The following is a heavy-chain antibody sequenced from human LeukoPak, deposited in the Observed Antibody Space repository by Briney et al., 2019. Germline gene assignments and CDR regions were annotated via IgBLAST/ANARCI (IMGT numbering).Heavy chain of an antibody. Sequence: PSETLSLTCAVYGGSFSGYYWSWIRQPPGKGLEWIGEINHSGSTNYNPSLKSRVTISVDTSKNQFSLKLSSVTAADTAVYYCARSIVVVPAAISRYHYYYYMDVWGKGTTVTVSS. J-gene: IGHJ6*03. CDR1: GGSFSGYY. D-gene: IGHD2-2*02. CDR2: INHSGST. V-gene: IGHV4-34*01. CDR3: ARSIVVVPAAISRYHYYYYMDV.